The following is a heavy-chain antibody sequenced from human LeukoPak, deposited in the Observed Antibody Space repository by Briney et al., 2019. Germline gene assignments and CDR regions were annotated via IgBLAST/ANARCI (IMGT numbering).Heavy chain of an antibody. V-gene: IGHV4-59*01. CDR3: ARGHGSGRYYYYMDV. Sequence: PSETLSLTCTGSGGSISRYYWSWIRQPPGKGLESIGYMYYSGSTNYNPSLKSRVTISVDTSKNQFSLKLSSVTAADTAVYYCARGHGSGRYYYYMDVWGKGTTVTVSS. J-gene: IGHJ6*03. CDR2: MYYSGST. CDR1: GGSISRYY. D-gene: IGHD3-10*01.